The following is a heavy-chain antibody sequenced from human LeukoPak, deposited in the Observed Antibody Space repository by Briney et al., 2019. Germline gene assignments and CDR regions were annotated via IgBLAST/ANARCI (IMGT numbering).Heavy chain of an antibody. D-gene: IGHD3-22*01. CDR3: ARDNRMIVVVSSFDY. J-gene: IGHJ4*02. CDR2: IRYDGSNK. V-gene: IGHV3-30*02. Sequence: QPGGSLRLSCAASGFTFSSYGMHWVRQAPGKGLEWVAFIRYDGSNKYYADSVKGRFIISRDNSKNTLYLQMNSLRAEDTAVYYCARDNRMIVVVSSFDYWGQGTLVTVSS. CDR1: GFTFSSYG.